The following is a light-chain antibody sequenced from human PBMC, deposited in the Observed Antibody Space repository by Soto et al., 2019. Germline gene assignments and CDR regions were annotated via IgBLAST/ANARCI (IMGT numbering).Light chain of an antibody. CDR1: QSISTY. Sequence: DIQMTQSPSSLSASVGDRVTITCRASQSISTYLSWYQHTLGKAPKRLIYAASSLQSGVPSRFSGSGSGTEFTLTINSLHPEDVATYYGQQRSSTPLTFGGGTKVELK. J-gene: IGKJ4*01. CDR2: AAS. CDR3: QQRSSTPLT. V-gene: IGKV1-39*01.